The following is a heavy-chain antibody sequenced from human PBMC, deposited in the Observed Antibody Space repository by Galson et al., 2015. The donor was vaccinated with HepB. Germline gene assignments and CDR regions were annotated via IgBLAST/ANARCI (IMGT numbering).Heavy chain of an antibody. CDR3: ARSQPNGDIVVVVAATLYYYYYGMDV. J-gene: IGHJ6*02. CDR1: GYSFTSYG. Sequence: SVKVSCKASGYSFTSYGISWVRQAPGQGLEWMGGIIPIFGIANYAQKFQGRVTITADKSTSTAYMELSSLRSEDTAVYYCARSQPNGDIVVVVAATLYYYYYGMDVWGQGTTVTVSS. D-gene: IGHD2-15*01. CDR2: IIPIFGIA. V-gene: IGHV1-69*10.